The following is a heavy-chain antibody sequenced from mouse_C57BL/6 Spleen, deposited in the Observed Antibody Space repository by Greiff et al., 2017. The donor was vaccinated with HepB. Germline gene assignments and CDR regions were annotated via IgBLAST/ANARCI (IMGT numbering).Heavy chain of an antibody. Sequence: EVKVVESGGGLVKPGGSLKLSCAASGFTFSDYGMHWVRQAPEKGLEWVAYISSGSSTIYYADTVKGRFTISRDNAKNTLFLQMTSLRSEDTAMYYCASFPDSSGYWFAYWGQGTLVTVSA. V-gene: IGHV5-17*01. CDR1: GFTFSDYG. J-gene: IGHJ3*01. CDR2: ISSGSSTI. CDR3: ASFPDSSGYWFAY. D-gene: IGHD3-2*02.